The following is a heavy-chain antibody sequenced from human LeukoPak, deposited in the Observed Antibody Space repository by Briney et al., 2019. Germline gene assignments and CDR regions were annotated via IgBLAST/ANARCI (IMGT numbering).Heavy chain of an antibody. CDR2: IWFDGSNK. V-gene: IGHV3-33*01. CDR1: GFTFSRYG. D-gene: IGHD4-23*01. Sequence: PGGSLRLSCAASGFTFSRYGMLWVRQAPGKGLEGVAVIWFDGSNKYYADSVKGRFTISRDNSKNTLFLQINSLRAEDTAMYYCARDRETYGANSPFDYWGRGTLVTVSS. CDR3: ARDRETYGANSPFDY. J-gene: IGHJ4*02.